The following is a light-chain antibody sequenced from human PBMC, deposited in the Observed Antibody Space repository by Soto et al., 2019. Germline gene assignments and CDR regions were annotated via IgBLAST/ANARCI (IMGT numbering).Light chain of an antibody. J-gene: IGLJ1*01. CDR3: SSFAGSSTYV. CDR2: EVS. CDR1: SSDVGSYDL. V-gene: IGLV2-23*02. Sequence: QSVLTQPASVSGSPGQSITISCTGTSSDVGSYDLVSWYQHHPGKAPKLMIYEVSKRPSGVSNRFSGSKSDNTASLTISGLQAEDEADYYCSSFAGSSTYVFGTGTKVTVL.